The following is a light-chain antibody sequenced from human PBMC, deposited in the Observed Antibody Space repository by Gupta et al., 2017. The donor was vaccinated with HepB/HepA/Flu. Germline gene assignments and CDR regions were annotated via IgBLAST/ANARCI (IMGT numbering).Light chain of an antibody. CDR2: GAS. V-gene: IGKV3-20*01. J-gene: IGKJ1*01. CDR1: QSVSSYS. Sequence: EIVLTHSPGTLSLSPGERATLSCRASQSVSSYSLAWSQQKPGQAPRLLIYGASSRATGIPDRFSGSGSGTDFTLTISRLEPEDFAVYYCQQVDSSPWTFGQGTKVEIK. CDR3: QQVDSSPWT.